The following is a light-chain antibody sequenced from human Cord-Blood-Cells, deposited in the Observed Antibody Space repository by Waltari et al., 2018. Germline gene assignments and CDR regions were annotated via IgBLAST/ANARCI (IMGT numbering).Light chain of an antibody. CDR2: KVS. CDR3: SSYTSSSTLV. V-gene: IGLV2-14*01. CDR1: SSDVGGYNY. Sequence: QSALTQPASVSGSPGQSITISCTGTSSDVGGYNYVSWYQQHPGKAPKLMIYKVSNRPSGVSKRFSGAKSGNAASLTIAGLQDEDESDYYCSSYTSSSTLVFGEGTKLTVL. J-gene: IGLJ2*01.